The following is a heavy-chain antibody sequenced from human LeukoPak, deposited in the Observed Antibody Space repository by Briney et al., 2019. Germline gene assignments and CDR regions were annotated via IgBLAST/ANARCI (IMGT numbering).Heavy chain of an antibody. J-gene: IGHJ4*02. Sequence: GRSLRLSCAASGFSFSSYGMHWVRQAPGKGLEWVAVISYDGSIKDYADSVKGRFPISRGNPKNTLYLQMGTLRAEDSAVYYCAKVYFDILTGYYRGPNFDYWGQGTLVTVSS. D-gene: IGHD3-9*01. CDR2: ISYDGSIK. CDR3: AKVYFDILTGYYRGPNFDY. CDR1: GFSFSSYG. V-gene: IGHV3-30*18.